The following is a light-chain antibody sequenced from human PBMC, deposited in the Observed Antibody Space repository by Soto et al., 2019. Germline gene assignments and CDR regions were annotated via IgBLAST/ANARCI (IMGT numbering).Light chain of an antibody. J-gene: IGLJ1*01. V-gene: IGLV2-23*01. CDR1: SSDVGSYNL. CDR2: EGS. Sequence: QSALTQPASVSGSPGQSITISCTGTSSDVGSYNLVSWYQQHPGKAPKLMIYEGSKRPSGVSNRFSGSKSGNTASLTISGPRAEDEADYYCCSYAVSSSYFFGTGPKVTVL. CDR3: CSYAVSSSYF.